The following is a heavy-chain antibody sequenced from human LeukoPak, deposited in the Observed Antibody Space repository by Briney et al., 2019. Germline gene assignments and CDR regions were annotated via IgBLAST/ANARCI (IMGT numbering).Heavy chain of an antibody. CDR1: GGSIISDSYY. V-gene: IGHV4-61*02. J-gene: IGHJ6*02. Sequence: PSETLSLTCSVSGGSIISDSYYWNWIRQPAGKGLEWIGRMYTSGTTNYNPSLKSRVTISVDTSKNQFSLKLSSVTAADTAVYYCARERGSGPYYYGMDVWGQGTTVTVSS. D-gene: IGHD5-12*01. CDR3: ARERGSGPYYYGMDV. CDR2: MYTSGTT.